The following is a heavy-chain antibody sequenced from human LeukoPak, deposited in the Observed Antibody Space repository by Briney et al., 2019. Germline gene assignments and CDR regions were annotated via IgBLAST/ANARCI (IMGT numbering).Heavy chain of an antibody. J-gene: IGHJ4*02. D-gene: IGHD6-13*01. CDR1: GFIFSSYA. V-gene: IGHV3-30*04. CDR2: ISYDGSNT. CDR3: ARGVRGSSWLSFDY. Sequence: GGSLRLSCAASGFIFSSYAMHWVRRAPGRRGEWVALISYDGSNTYYADSVKGRFTISIDNSKNTLYPQKNSLRAEDTAVYYCARGVRGSSWLSFDYWGQGTLVIVSS.